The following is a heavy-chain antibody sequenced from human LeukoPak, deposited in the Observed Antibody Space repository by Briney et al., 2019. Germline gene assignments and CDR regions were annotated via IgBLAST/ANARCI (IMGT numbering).Heavy chain of an antibody. D-gene: IGHD3-16*01. Sequence: ASVNVSCKASDYTFTSYGISWVRQAPGQGLEWMGWISTYNDNTNYAQKYQGRATMTTDTSTSTAYMELRSLRSDDTAVYYCATHWGSIKVITDYWGQGTLVTVSS. J-gene: IGHJ4*02. CDR1: DYTFTSYG. CDR3: ATHWGSIKVITDY. V-gene: IGHV1-18*01. CDR2: ISTYNDNT.